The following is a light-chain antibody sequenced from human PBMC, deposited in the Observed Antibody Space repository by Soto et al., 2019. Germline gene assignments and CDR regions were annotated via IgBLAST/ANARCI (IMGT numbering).Light chain of an antibody. CDR1: RNVSIY. J-gene: IGKJ5*01. CDR2: ATS. V-gene: IGKV1-39*01. CDR3: QQSYKRPS. Sequence: EIPLTQSPSSLAASVGDRLTLTCRASRNVSIYLNWYQHKPGKGPTLLIHATSNLQIGVPSRFSGSGSGTEFTLTISSLEPEDFGTYYCQQSYKRPSFGQGTRLEI.